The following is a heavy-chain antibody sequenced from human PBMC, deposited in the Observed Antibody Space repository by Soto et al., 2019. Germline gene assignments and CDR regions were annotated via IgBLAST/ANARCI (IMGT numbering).Heavy chain of an antibody. J-gene: IGHJ6*02. CDR3: ARSHGDTAYYYGMDV. Sequence: GESLKISCKGSGYSFTSYWIGWARQMPGKGLEWMGIIYPGDSDTRYSPSFQGQVTISADKSISTAYLQWSSLKASDTAMYYCARSHGDTAYYYGMDVWGQGTTVTVSS. D-gene: IGHD4-17*01. V-gene: IGHV5-51*01. CDR2: IYPGDSDT. CDR1: GYSFTSYW.